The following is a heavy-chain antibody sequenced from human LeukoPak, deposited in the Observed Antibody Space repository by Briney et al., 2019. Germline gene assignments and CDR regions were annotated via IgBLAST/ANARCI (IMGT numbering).Heavy chain of an antibody. V-gene: IGHV4-4*07. CDR2: TYTSGRT. J-gene: IGHJ4*02. D-gene: IGHD6-13*01. CDR1: GGSLSSYY. Sequence: NPSETLSLTCTVSGGSLSSYYWSWLRQPAGKGLEWIGRTYTSGRTNYNPSLKSRVTMSVDTSKNQFSLKLSYVTAADTAVYYCARDAAGKAMKGFDYWGQGTLVTVSS. CDR3: ARDAAGKAMKGFDY.